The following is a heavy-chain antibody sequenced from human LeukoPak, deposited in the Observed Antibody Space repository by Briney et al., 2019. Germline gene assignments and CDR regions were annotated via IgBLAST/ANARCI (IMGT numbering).Heavy chain of an antibody. J-gene: IGHJ4*02. D-gene: IGHD3-9*01. CDR2: INSKSGGT. CDR3: ARGTGDFDWLLSVD. Sequence: ASVKVSCKASGYTYTSYYMHWVRQAPGQGLEWMGWINSKSGGTNYAQKFQGRVTMTRDMSTTTDYMELSSLRSEDTAVYYCARGTGDFDWLLSVDWGQGTLVTVSS. V-gene: IGHV1-2*02. CDR1: GYTYTSYY.